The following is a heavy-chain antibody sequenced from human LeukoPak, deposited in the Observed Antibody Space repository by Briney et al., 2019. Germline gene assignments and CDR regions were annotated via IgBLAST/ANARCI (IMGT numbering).Heavy chain of an antibody. CDR3: AKAETPYTSKSLDY. CDR1: GFTFSNYG. CDR2: ISYDGSNK. Sequence: PGRSLRLSCAASGFTFSNYGMHWVRQAPGKGLEWVAIISYDGSNKYYADSVKGRFTISRDNSKNTLLLQMNSLRAEDTALYYCAKAETPYTSKSLDYWGQGTLVTVSS. V-gene: IGHV3-30*18. J-gene: IGHJ4*02. D-gene: IGHD3-16*01.